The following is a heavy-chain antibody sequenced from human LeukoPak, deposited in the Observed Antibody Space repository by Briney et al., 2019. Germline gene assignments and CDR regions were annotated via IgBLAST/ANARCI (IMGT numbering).Heavy chain of an antibody. CDR3: TRRGGGNYSYYYYGMDV. J-gene: IGHJ6*02. D-gene: IGHD1-7*01. Sequence: GESLKISCKGSGYNFTSYWIGWVRQMPGKGLEWMGIIYPGDSDTRYSPSFQGQVTISADKSISTAYLQWSSLKASDTAMYYCTRRGGGNYSYYYYGMDVWGQGTTVTVSS. CDR2: IYPGDSDT. CDR1: GYNFTSYW. V-gene: IGHV5-51*01.